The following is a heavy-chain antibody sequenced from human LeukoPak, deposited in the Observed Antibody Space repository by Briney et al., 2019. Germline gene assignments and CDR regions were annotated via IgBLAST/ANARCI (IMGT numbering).Heavy chain of an antibody. CDR3: ARDWSGRSFLFDY. CDR2: IYYSGST. V-gene: IGHV4-39*02. J-gene: IGHJ4*02. CDR1: GGSISSSSYY. Sequence: SETLSLTCTVSGGSISSSSYYWGWIRQPPGKGLEWIGFIYYSGSTYYNPSLKSRVTISVDTSKNQFSLKLSSVTAADTAVYYCARDWSGRSFLFDYWGQGTLVTVSS. D-gene: IGHD3-3*01.